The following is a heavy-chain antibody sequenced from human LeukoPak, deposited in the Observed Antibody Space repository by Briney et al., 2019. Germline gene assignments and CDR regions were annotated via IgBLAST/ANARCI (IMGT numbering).Heavy chain of an antibody. CDR3: AGDHNGDYVAALDF. V-gene: IGHV3-23*01. CDR2: VTGRGVGT. J-gene: IGHJ4*01. Sequence: GGSLRLSCADSGFAFSSYALTWVRQAPGKGLEWVSTVTGRGVGTHYADSVKGRFTISRDNSRNTMYLQMNSLRAEDTAIYYCAGDHNGDYVAALDFWGRGTLGTVSS. CDR1: GFAFSSYA. D-gene: IGHD4-17*01.